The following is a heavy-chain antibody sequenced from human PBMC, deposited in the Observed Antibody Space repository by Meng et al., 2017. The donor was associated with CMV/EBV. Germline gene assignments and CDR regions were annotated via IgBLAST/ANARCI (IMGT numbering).Heavy chain of an antibody. D-gene: IGHD2-8*01. J-gene: IGHJ4*02. V-gene: IGHV3-30-3*01. CDR2: ISYDGSNK. CDR1: GLTFSSYA. Sequence: GGSLRLSCAVSGLTFSSYAMHWVRQAPGKGLEWVAVISYDGSNKYYADSVKGRFTISRDNSKNTLYLQMNSLRAEDTAVYYCARDTYCTNGVCYVGGFDYWGQGTLVTVSS. CDR3: ARDTYCTNGVCYVGGFDY.